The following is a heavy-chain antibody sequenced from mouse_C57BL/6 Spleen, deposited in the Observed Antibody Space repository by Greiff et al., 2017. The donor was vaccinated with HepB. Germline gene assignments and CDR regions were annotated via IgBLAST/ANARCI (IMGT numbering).Heavy chain of an antibody. CDR3: GREDYYGSTWFAY. D-gene: IGHD1-1*01. CDR2: IYPGSGST. V-gene: IGHV1-55*01. CDR1: GYTFTSYW. Sequence: QVQLQQPGAELVKPGASVKMSCKASGYTFTSYWITWVKQRPGQGLEWIGDIYPGSGSTNYNEKFKSKATLTVDTSSSTAYVQLSSLTSEDSAVYDCGREDYYGSTWFAYWGQGTLVTVSA. J-gene: IGHJ3*01.